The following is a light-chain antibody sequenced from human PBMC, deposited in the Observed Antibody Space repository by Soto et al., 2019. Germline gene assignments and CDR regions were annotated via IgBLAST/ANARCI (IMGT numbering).Light chain of an antibody. CDR3: QQYYGTPT. CDR1: QSVLSSSNNMNY. Sequence: DIVMTQSPDSLAVSLGERATINCKSSQSVLSSSNNMNYLTWYQQKPGQPPKLLIYWASTRQSVVPDRFSGSGSGTDFTLTISSLQAEDVAVYFCQQYYGTPTFGQGTEVEVK. V-gene: IGKV4-1*01. CDR2: WAS. J-gene: IGKJ1*01.